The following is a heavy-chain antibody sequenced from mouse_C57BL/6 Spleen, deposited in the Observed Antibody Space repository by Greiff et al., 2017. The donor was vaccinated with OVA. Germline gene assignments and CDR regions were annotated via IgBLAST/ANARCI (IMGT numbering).Heavy chain of an antibody. D-gene: IGHD1-1*01. J-gene: IGHJ3*01. CDR1: GYAFSSSW. CDR2: LYPGDGAT. V-gene: IGHV1-82*01. Sequence: QVQLQQSGPELVKPGASVKISCKASGYAFSSSWMNWVKQRPGKGLEWLGRLYPGDGATNYNGKFKGQATLTADKSSSTAYMQLSSLTSEDSAVYFCAREELLRTGFAYWGQGTLVTVSA. CDR3: AREELLRTGFAY.